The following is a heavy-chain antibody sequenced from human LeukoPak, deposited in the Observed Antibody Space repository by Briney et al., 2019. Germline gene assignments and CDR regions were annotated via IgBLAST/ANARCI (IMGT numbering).Heavy chain of an antibody. D-gene: IGHD3-16*01. CDR2: IYYSGST. Sequence: SETLSLTCTVSGGSISSSYSYWGWIRQPPGKGLEWIGDIYYSGSTYYNPSLKSRVTISVDTSKNQFSLKLSSVTAADTAVYYCARVRKTVLPDYWGQGTLVTVSS. CDR3: ARVRKTVLPDY. V-gene: IGHV4-39*07. CDR1: GGSISSSYSY. J-gene: IGHJ4*02.